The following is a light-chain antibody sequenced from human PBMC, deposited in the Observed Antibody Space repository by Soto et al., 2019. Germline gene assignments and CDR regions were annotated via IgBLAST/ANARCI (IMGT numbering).Light chain of an antibody. CDR1: QNVNSNF. CDR2: GAS. V-gene: IGKV3-20*01. J-gene: IGKJ1*01. CDR3: QHYGNSART. Sequence: EIVLTQSPGTLSLSPGERATLSCRASQNVNSNFLAWYQQKPGQAPRLLISGASNRATGIPDRFSGSGSGTDFTLTISRMETEDFAVYYGQHYGNSARTFGEWRNVDIK.